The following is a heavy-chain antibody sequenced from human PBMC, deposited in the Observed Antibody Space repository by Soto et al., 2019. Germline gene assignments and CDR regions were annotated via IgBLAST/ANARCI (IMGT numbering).Heavy chain of an antibody. CDR3: ARGQVVNFDNWFDP. CDR2: INPNSGHT. V-gene: IGHV1-18*01. CDR1: GYTFTTYG. J-gene: IGHJ5*02. Sequence: QIQLLQSGAEVKKPGTSVKVSCPASGYTFTTYGIIWLRQAPGQVLEWMGWINPNSGHTNYAQNLKDRAIMTTDTSTNTAYMELRTLTSDDTAVYFCARGQVVNFDNWFDPWGQGTLVTVSS. D-gene: IGHD3-22*01.